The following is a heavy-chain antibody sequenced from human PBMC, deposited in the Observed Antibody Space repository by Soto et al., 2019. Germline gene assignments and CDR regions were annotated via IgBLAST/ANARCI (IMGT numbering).Heavy chain of an antibody. CDR3: ARGSAVGGNWFDS. CDR1: GYTFTAYY. J-gene: IGHJ5*01. D-gene: IGHD6-19*01. Sequence: ASVKVSCKASGYTFTAYYIHWVRQAPGQGLECMGWIKPGSGDTGYTQKFQGRVTMTRDTSISTAYMELNSLRSADTAIYYCARGSAVGGNWFDSWGKGTLGTVSS. CDR2: IKPGSGDT. V-gene: IGHV1-2*02.